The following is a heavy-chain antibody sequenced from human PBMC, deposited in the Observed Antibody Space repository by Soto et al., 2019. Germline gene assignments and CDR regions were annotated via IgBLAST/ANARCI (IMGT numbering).Heavy chain of an antibody. CDR3: ARDYYDGRGYYSWYFAL. Sequence: SVKVSCKASGGTFSNYAISWVRQAPGQGLEWMGNIIPVFGTTNFARKFLGRVTITADKSTGTAYMELSSLRSEYTAVYYCARDYYDGRGYYSWYFALWGRGTLVTVSS. J-gene: IGHJ2*01. CDR2: IIPVFGTT. V-gene: IGHV1-69*06. CDR1: GGTFSNYA. D-gene: IGHD3-22*01.